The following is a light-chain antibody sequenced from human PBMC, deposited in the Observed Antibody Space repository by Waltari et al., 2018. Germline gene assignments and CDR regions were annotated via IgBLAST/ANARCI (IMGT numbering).Light chain of an antibody. V-gene: IGKV1-NL1*01. CDR2: AGS. J-gene: IGKJ3*01. Sequence: DIQMTQSPSSLSASVGDRVTITCRASQGISNSLAWYQQKPGKAPKLLRYAGSRSESAVPSRFSGRGSETDYTLTISRLQPEDFATYYCQQYYSTPRTFGPGTKVDIK. CDR3: QQYYSTPRT. CDR1: QGISNS.